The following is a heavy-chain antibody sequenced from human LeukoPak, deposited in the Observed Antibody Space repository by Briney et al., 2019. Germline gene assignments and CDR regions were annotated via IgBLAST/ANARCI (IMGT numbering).Heavy chain of an antibody. J-gene: IGHJ4*02. Sequence: PSETLSLTCTVSGGSISSYYWSWIRQPPGKGLEWIGYIYYSGSTNYNPSLKSRVTISVDTSKNQFSLEMTSVTAADSAVYYCARDSPVQRSDYFDYWGQGALVAVSS. D-gene: IGHD3-3*01. V-gene: IGHV4-59*01. CDR3: ARDSPVQRSDYFDY. CDR1: GGSISSYY. CDR2: IYYSGST.